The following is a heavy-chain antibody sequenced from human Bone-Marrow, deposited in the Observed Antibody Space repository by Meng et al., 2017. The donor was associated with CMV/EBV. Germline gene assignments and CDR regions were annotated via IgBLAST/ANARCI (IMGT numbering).Heavy chain of an antibody. D-gene: IGHD2-2*01. J-gene: IGHJ5*02. CDR2: IYYSGST. Sequence: GSLRLSCTVSGGSVSSGSYYWSWIRQPPGKGLEWIGSIYYSGSTYYNPSLKSRVTISVDTSKNQFSLKLSSVTAADTAVYYCARILGYCSSTSCPAEGWFDPWGQGTLVTVSS. CDR3: ARILGYCSSTSCPAEGWFDP. CDR1: GGSVSSGSYY. V-gene: IGHV4-39*07.